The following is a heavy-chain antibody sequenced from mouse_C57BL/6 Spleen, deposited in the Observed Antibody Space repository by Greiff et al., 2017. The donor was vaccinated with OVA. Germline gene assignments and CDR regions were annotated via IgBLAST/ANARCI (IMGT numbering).Heavy chain of an antibody. CDR2: IDPENGDT. Sequence: EVQLQQSGAELVRPGASVKLSCTASGFNIKDDHMHWVKQRPEQGLEWIGWIDPENGDTEYASKFQGKATITADTSSNTAYLQLSSLTSEDTAVYYCTGYDFSYWGQGTTLTVSS. CDR3: TGYDFSY. V-gene: IGHV14-4*01. CDR1: GFNIKDDH. J-gene: IGHJ2*01. D-gene: IGHD2-2*01.